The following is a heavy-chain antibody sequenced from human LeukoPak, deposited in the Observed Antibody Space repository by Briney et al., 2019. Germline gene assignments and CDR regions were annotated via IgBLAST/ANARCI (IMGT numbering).Heavy chain of an antibody. J-gene: IGHJ6*03. CDR2: IYTSGST. CDR1: GGSISAYY. CDR3: ARGIYCSSTTCYYYYYYMDV. D-gene: IGHD2-2*01. V-gene: IGHV4-4*07. Sequence: SETLSLTCTVSGGSISAYYWSWIRQPAGKGLERIGRIYTSGSTNYNPSLKSRVTMSLDTSKNQFSLKLSSVTAADTAVYYCARGIYCSSTTCYYYYYYMDVWGKGTTVTVSS.